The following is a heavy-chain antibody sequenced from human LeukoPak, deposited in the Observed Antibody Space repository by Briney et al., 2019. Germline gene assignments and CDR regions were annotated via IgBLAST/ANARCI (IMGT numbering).Heavy chain of an antibody. Sequence: GGSLRLSCAASGFTFSRYWMHWVRQAPGKGLVWVSRLNTDGSWTNYADSVKGRFTISRDNAKNTLYLQMNSLRAEDTAVYYCARDPTGSYNFDYWGQGTLVTVSS. J-gene: IGHJ4*02. CDR1: GFTFSRYW. D-gene: IGHD3-10*01. V-gene: IGHV3-74*01. CDR2: LNTDGSWT. CDR3: ARDPTGSYNFDY.